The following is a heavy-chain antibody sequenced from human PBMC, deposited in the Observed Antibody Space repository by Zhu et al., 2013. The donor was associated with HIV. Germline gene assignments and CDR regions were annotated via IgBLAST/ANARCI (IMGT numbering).Heavy chain of an antibody. Sequence: QVQLQESGPGLVKPSETLSLTCTVSGGSISSYYWSWIRQPPGKGLEWIGYIYYSGSTNYNPSLKSRVTISVDTSKNQFSLKLSSVTAADTAVYYCARDPGRMVDYWGQGTLVTVSS. V-gene: IGHV4-59*01. CDR1: GGSISSYY. D-gene: IGHD3-10*01. CDR2: IYYSGST. CDR3: ARDPGRMVDY. J-gene: IGHJ4*02.